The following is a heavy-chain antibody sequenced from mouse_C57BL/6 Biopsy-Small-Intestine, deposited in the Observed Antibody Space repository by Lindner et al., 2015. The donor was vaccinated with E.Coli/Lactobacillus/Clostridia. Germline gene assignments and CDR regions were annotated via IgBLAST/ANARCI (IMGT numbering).Heavy chain of an antibody. J-gene: IGHJ1*03. D-gene: IGHD2-12*01. V-gene: IGHV1-66*01. CDR2: ISAYNGNT. Sequence: SVKVSCKASGYTFTSYYISWVRQAPGQGLEWMGWISAYNGNTNYAQKLQGRVTMTTDTSTSTAYMELRSVRSDDTAVYYCARAPGAKVPAAIAHPHYYYYMDVWGKGTTVTVSS. CDR3: ARAPGAKVPAAIAHPHYYYYMDV. CDR1: GYTFTSYY.